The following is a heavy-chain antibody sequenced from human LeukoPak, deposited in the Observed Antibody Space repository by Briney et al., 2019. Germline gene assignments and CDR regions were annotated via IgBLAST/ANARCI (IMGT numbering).Heavy chain of an antibody. CDR1: GFTFSSYA. CDR3: AKDLGPYYYDSSGIYFDY. V-gene: IGHV3-9*01. Sequence: GGSLRLSCVASGFTFSSYAMHWVRQAPGKGLEWVSGISWNSGSIGYADSVKGRFTISRDNAKNSLYLQMNSLRAEDTAVYYCAKDLGPYYYDSSGIYFDYWGQGTLVTVSS. J-gene: IGHJ4*02. D-gene: IGHD3-22*01. CDR2: ISWNSGSI.